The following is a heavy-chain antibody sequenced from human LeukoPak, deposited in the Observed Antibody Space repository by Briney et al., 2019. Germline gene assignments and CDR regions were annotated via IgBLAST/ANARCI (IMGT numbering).Heavy chain of an antibody. CDR3: AREGPDGYNYYFDY. V-gene: IGHV7-4-1*02. J-gene: IGHJ4*02. D-gene: IGHD5-24*01. CDR1: GYTFTSYA. Sequence: ASVKVSCKASGYTFTSYAMNWARQAPGQGLEWMGWINTNTGNPTYAQGFTGRFVFSLDTSVSTAYLQISSLKAEDTAVYYCAREGPDGYNYYFDYWGQGTLVTVSS. CDR2: INTNTGNP.